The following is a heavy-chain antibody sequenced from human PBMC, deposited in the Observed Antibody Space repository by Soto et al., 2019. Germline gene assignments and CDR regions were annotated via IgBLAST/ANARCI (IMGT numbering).Heavy chain of an antibody. V-gene: IGHV1-69*13. CDR2: IIPIFGTA. D-gene: IGHD2-15*01. CDR1: GGTFSSYA. J-gene: IGHJ4*02. Sequence: SVKVSCKASGGTFSSYAISWVRQAPGQGLEWMGGIIPIFGTANYAQKFQGRVTITADESTSTAYMELSSLRSEDTAVYYCARDDCSGGSCEALDYWGQGTPVTVSS. CDR3: ARDDCSGGSCEALDY.